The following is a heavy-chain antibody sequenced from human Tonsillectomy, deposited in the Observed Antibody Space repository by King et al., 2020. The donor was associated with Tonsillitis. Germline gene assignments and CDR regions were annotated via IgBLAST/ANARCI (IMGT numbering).Heavy chain of an antibody. J-gene: IGHJ4*02. CDR2: IYHSGST. CDR3: AMDRLGSSGTVDY. V-gene: IGHV4-38-2*01. D-gene: IGHD3-22*01. Sequence: QLQESGPGLVKPSETLSLTCAVSGYSIRTAYYWGWIRQPPGKGLEWIGSIYHSGSTYYSPSLKSRVTISVDTSKNQFSLKLSSVTAADTGVYYCAMDRLGSSGTVDYWGKGTLVTVSS. CDR1: GYSIRTAYY.